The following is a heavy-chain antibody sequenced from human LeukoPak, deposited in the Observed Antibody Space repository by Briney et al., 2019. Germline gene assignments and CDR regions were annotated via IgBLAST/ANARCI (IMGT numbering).Heavy chain of an antibody. CDR2: IYYSGST. CDR3: ARVVVGAFYYYYYMDV. J-gene: IGHJ6*03. V-gene: IGHV4-59*01. CDR1: GDSMSSYY. D-gene: IGHD2-2*01. Sequence: SETLSLTCTLSGDSMSSYYWSWIRQPPGKGLQWIGYIYYSGSTNYNPSLKSRVIISVDRSKNQFSLRLTSVTAAHTAVYYCARVVVGAFYYYYYMDVWGKGTTVIVSS.